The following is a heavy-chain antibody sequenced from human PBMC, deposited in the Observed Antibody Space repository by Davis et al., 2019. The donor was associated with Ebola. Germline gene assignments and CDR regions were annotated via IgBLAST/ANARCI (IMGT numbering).Heavy chain of an antibody. CDR3: VRLSIVAPETLYYNYDVDV. CDR2: IYYSRST. D-gene: IGHD6-6*01. J-gene: IGHJ6*04. Sequence: MPSETLSLTCTLSGGSISSGDYFWSWVRQPPGKGLEWIGTIYYSRSTDYNPSLKSRVTISVDTSKSQFSLRLSSVGAADTAMYYCVRLSIVAPETLYYNYDVDVWGKGTTVAVSS. V-gene: IGHV4-39*01. CDR1: GGSISSGDYF.